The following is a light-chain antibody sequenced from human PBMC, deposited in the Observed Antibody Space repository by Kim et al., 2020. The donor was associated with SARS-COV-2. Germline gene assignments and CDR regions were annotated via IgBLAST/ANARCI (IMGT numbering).Light chain of an antibody. CDR3: SSYTSSNTWV. V-gene: IGLV2-14*01. Sequence: QSALTQPASVSGSPGQSITISCTGTTSDIGYYNYVSWYQQHPGKAPKLMISEVTNRPSGVSNRFSGSKSGNTASLTISGLQAEDEADYYCSSYTSSNTWVFGGGTQLTVL. CDR2: EVT. CDR1: TSDIGYYNY. J-gene: IGLJ3*02.